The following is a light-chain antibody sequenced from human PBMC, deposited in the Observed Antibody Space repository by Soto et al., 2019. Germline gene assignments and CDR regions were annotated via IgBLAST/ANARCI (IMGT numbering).Light chain of an antibody. J-gene: IGKJ1*01. CDR2: GAS. CDR1: QSVSSN. V-gene: IGKV3-15*01. CDR3: QQYNDSWT. Sequence: EIVMTQSPVTLSMSPGERATLSCWAGQSVSSNLAWYQQRPGQAPRLLIYGASTRATGIPARFTGSGSGTEFTLTISSLQFDDSAVYYCQQYNDSWTFGQGTKVEIK.